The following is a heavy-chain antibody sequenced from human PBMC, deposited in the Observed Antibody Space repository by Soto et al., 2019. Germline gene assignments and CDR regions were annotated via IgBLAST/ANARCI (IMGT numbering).Heavy chain of an antibody. CDR1: GGSFSGYF. V-gene: IGHV4-34*01. Sequence: QVQLQQWGAGLLKPSETLSLTCAVYGGSFSGYFWSWIRQPPGKGLEWIGEINHSGSTNYNPSLKSRVTISVETSKSQFSLTLSSVTAAGTAVYYCARGWGRIFDYWGQGTLVTVSS. D-gene: IGHD7-27*01. CDR2: INHSGST. CDR3: ARGWGRIFDY. J-gene: IGHJ4*02.